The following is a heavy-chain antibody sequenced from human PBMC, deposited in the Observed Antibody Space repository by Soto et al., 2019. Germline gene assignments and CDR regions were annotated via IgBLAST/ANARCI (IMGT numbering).Heavy chain of an antibody. D-gene: IGHD3-10*01. CDR3: ARDAHYYGSGSYYFSVYFDY. J-gene: IGHJ4*02. CDR2: IWYDGSNK. Sequence: GGSLRLSCAASGFTFSSYGMHWVRQAPGKGLEWVAVIWYDGSNKYYADSVKGRFTISRDNSKNTLYLQMNSLRAEDTAVYYCARDAHYYGSGSYYFSVYFDYWGQGTLVTVSS. V-gene: IGHV3-33*01. CDR1: GFTFSSYG.